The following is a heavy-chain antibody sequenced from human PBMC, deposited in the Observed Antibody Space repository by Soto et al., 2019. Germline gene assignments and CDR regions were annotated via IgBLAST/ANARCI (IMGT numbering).Heavy chain of an antibody. D-gene: IGHD4-17*01. CDR3: ARTTGTTFLWFDP. V-gene: IGHV4-61*08. CDR1: GGSLSSGGYY. CDR2: IYYSGST. J-gene: IGHJ5*02. Sequence: SETLSLTCTVSGGSLSSGGYYWSWIRQHPGKGQEWIGYIYYSGSTNYNHSLKSRVTISVDTTKNQFSLKLSSVNAADTAVYYCARTTGTTFLWFDPWGQGTLVTVSS.